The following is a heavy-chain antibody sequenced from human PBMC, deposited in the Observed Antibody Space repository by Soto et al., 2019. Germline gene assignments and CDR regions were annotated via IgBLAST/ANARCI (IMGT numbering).Heavy chain of an antibody. CDR2: INTETGNT. CDR1: GYSVLSYG. J-gene: IGHJ4*02. CDR3: VRYRPNSNVDF. D-gene: IGHD1-1*01. Sequence: QVQLLQSGPEGKKPGASVKVSCTASGYSVLSYGFSWVRQAPGQGLEWMGYINTETGNTFYAQRLQGRVTMTTNISTNTAYMELRRLTSEDTAVYFCVRYRPNSNVDFGGQGTLITISS. V-gene: IGHV1-18*01.